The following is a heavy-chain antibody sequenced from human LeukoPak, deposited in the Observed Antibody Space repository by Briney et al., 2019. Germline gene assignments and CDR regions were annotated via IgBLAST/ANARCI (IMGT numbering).Heavy chain of an antibody. CDR3: ARVLVGDKSYYYYYMDV. Sequence: GSSVKVSCKASGGTFSSYAISWVRQAPGQGLEWMGGIIPIFGTANYAQKFQGRVTITADKSTSTAYMELSSLRSEDTAVYYCARVLVGDKSYYYYYMDVWGKGITVTVSS. V-gene: IGHV1-69*06. J-gene: IGHJ6*03. CDR1: GGTFSSYA. D-gene: IGHD4-17*01. CDR2: IIPIFGTA.